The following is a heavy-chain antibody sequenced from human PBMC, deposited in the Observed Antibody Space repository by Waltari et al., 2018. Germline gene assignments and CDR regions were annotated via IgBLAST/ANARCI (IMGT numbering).Heavy chain of an antibody. CDR1: GGTFSSYA. J-gene: IGHJ3*02. Sequence: QVQLVQSGAEVKKPGSSVKVSCKASGGTFSSYAISWVRQAPGQGLEWMGGIIPIFGTANYAQKCQGRVTMTTDEYTSTAYMELSSLRSEDTAVYYCARPLERPSLYAFDIWGQGTMVTVSS. CDR2: IIPIFGTA. V-gene: IGHV1-69*05. D-gene: IGHD1-1*01. CDR3: ARPLERPSLYAFDI.